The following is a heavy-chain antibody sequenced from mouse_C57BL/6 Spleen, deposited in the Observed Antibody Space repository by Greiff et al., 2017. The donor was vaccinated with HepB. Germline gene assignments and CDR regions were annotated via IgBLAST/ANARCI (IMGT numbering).Heavy chain of an antibody. Sequence: EVQLVESGGGLVKPGGSLKLSCAASGFTFSSYTMSWVRQTPEKRLEWVATISGGGGNTYYPDSVKGRFTISRDNAKNTLYLQMSSLRSEDTALYYCARLGYYGSSYWFAYWGQGTLVTVSA. CDR3: ARLGYYGSSYWFAY. CDR2: ISGGGGNT. D-gene: IGHD1-1*01. J-gene: IGHJ3*01. CDR1: GFTFSSYT. V-gene: IGHV5-9*01.